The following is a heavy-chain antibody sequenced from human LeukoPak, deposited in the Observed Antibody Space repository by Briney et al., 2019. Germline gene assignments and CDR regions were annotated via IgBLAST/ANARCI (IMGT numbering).Heavy chain of an antibody. CDR3: ARHYGPLFDY. CDR2: IHYNGNT. V-gene: IGHV4-59*01. J-gene: IGHJ4*02. D-gene: IGHD3-16*01. Sequence: SETLSLTCTVSGGSISNKYWSWIRQPPGKGLEWIGYIHYNGNTNYNPSLKSRVTMSVDTSKNQFSLKLTSVTAADTAVYYCARHYGPLFDYWGQGTLVTVSS. CDR1: GGSISNKY.